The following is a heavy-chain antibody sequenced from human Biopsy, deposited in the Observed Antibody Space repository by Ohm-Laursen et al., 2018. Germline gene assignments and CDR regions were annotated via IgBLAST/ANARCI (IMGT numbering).Heavy chain of an antibody. V-gene: IGHV4-59*01. J-gene: IGHJ6*02. Sequence: SQTLSLTCTVSDVSISTYYWSWIRQSPGRGLEWIAHIYYNGGTNYNPSLKSRVTISVDTSKNQFSLRLNSVTAADTAVYYCARATNSTGWPYYYFYGMDVWGQGTTVTVSS. CDR2: IYYNGGT. D-gene: IGHD2/OR15-2a*01. CDR3: ARATNSTGWPYYYFYGMDV. CDR1: DVSISTYY.